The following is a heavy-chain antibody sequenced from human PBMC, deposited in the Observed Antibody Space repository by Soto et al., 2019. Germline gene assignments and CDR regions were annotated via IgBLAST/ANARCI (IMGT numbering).Heavy chain of an antibody. CDR2: IYDSGST. Sequence: SETLSLTCTVSGGSISSGGYYWSWIRQHPGKGLEWIGYIYDSGSTYYNPSLKSRVTISVDTSKNQFSLKLSSVTAADTAVYYCARGFGWIITMVRGEDYGMDVWGQGTTVTVSS. V-gene: IGHV4-31*03. CDR1: GGSISSGGYY. CDR3: ARGFGWIITMVRGEDYGMDV. J-gene: IGHJ6*02. D-gene: IGHD3-10*01.